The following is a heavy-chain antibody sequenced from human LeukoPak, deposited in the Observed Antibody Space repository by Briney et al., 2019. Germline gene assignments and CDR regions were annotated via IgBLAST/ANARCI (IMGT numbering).Heavy chain of an antibody. Sequence: GGSLRLSCAASGFTFSSYSMIWVRQAPGKGLEWVSSISSSSSYIYYADSVKGRFNISRDNAKNSLYQQMNSLRAEDTAVYYCARFEYSSGWFGYWGQGTLVTVSS. J-gene: IGHJ5*01. V-gene: IGHV3-21*01. D-gene: IGHD6-19*01. CDR3: ARFEYSSGWFGY. CDR2: ISSSSSYI. CDR1: GFTFSSYS.